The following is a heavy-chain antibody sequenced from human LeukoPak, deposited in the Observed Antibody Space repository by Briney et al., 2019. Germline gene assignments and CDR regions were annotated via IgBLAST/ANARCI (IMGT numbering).Heavy chain of an antibody. CDR3: ARDRVPKRIAVAGTVDY. D-gene: IGHD6-19*01. V-gene: IGHV3-33*01. CDR2: IWYDGSNK. CDR1: GFTFSSYG. Sequence: GRSLRPSCAASGFTFSSYGMHWVRKAPGKGLEWVAVIWYDGSNKYYADSVKGRFTISRDNSKNTLYLQMNSLRAEDTAVYYCARDRVPKRIAVAGTVDYWGQGTLVTVSS. J-gene: IGHJ4*02.